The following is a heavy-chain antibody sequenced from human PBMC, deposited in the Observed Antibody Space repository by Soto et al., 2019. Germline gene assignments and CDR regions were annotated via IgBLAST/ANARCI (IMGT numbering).Heavy chain of an antibody. V-gene: IGHV3-21*01. Sequence: GGSLRLSCAASGLTFSSYSMNWVRQAPGKGLEWVSSISSSGTYIYYADSVKGRFTISRDNAKNSLYLQMNSLRAEDTAVYYCAFAGSGSYSNVADAFDIWGQGTMVTVSS. J-gene: IGHJ3*02. CDR3: AFAGSGSYSNVADAFDI. CDR1: GLTFSSYS. D-gene: IGHD3-10*01. CDR2: ISSSGTYI.